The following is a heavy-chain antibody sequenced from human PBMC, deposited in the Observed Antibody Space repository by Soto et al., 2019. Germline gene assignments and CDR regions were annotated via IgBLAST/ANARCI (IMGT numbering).Heavy chain of an antibody. Sequence: QVQLQESGPGLVKPSGTLSLTCAVFGGSISNSNWWTWVRQPPGKGLDWIGEIFHSGGTNYNSSLMGRVTISVDKANNQFSLKLSSVTAADTAVYYCAHRPIVGAAIWGQGTLVTVSS. D-gene: IGHD1-26*01. J-gene: IGHJ4*02. CDR1: GGSISNSNW. CDR3: AHRPIVGAAI. V-gene: IGHV4-4*02. CDR2: IFHSGGT.